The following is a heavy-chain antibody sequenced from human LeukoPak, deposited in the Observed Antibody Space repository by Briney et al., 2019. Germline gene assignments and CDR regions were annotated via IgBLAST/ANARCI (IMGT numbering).Heavy chain of an antibody. CDR1: GFTFSSYA. Sequence: GGSLRLSCAASGFTFSSYAMSWVRQAPGKGLEWVSSISSSSSYIYYADSVKGRFTISRDSAKNSLYLQMNSLRAEDTAVYYCARDLGVLRYFDWPLWFDPWGQGTLVTVSP. CDR3: ARDLGVLRYFDWPLWFDP. CDR2: ISSSSSYI. J-gene: IGHJ5*02. D-gene: IGHD3-9*01. V-gene: IGHV3-21*01.